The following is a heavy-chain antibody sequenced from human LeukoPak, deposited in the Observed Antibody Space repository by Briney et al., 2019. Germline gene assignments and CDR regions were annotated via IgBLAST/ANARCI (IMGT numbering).Heavy chain of an antibody. V-gene: IGHV1-69*05. CDR2: IIPIFCTA. D-gene: IGHD3-22*01. CDR1: GGTFSSYA. Sequence: SVKVSCKVSGGTFSSYAISWVRQAPGQGREWMGGIIPIFCTANYAQKFQGRGTITTNESTSTAYTELGSMRSEDTAVYYCARDLGGCYCDSSGYYQFFDYWGQGTLVTVSS. CDR3: ARDLGGCYCDSSGYYQFFDY. J-gene: IGHJ4*02.